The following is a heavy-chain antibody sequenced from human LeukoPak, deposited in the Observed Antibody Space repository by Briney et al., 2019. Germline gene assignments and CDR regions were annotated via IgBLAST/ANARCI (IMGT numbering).Heavy chain of an antibody. V-gene: IGHV4-34*01. CDR1: GGSFSGYY. CDR3: ARALAAAGQGYYYYYYMDV. J-gene: IGHJ6*03. CDR2: INHSGST. Sequence: SETLSLTCAVYGGSFSGYYWSWIRQPPGKGLEWIGEINHSGSTNYNPSLKSRVTISVDKSKNQFSLKLSSVTAADTAVYYCARALAAAGQGYYYYYYMDVWGKGTTVTVSS. D-gene: IGHD6-13*01.